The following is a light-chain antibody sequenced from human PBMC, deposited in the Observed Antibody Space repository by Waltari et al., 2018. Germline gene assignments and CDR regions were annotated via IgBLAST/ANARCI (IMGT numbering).Light chain of an antibody. Sequence: EIVLTQSPATLSLSPGEGATLSCRASQSVSSQLVWYQQKRGQAPRLLIYDASNRATGIPARFSGSGSGTDFTLTINSLEPEDFAVYYCQQCNNSPPTFSQGTKVEIK. CDR1: QSVSSQ. CDR2: DAS. J-gene: IGKJ1*01. CDR3: QQCNNSPPT. V-gene: IGKV3-11*01.